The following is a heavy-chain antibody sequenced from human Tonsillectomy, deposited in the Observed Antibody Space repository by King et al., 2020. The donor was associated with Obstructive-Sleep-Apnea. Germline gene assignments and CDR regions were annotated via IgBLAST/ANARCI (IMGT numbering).Heavy chain of an antibody. D-gene: IGHD2-15*01. CDR2: ISSSSSTI. CDR3: AGDKYQVVVVVAATNYYGMDV. CDR1: GFTFSSYS. J-gene: IGHJ6*02. Sequence: VQLVESGGGLVQPGGSLRLSCAASGFTFSSYSMNWVRQAPGKGLEWVSYISSSSSTIYYADSVKGRFTISRDNAKNSLYLQMNSLRAEDTAVYYCAGDKYQVVVVVAATNYYGMDVWGQGTTVTVSS. V-gene: IGHV3-48*04.